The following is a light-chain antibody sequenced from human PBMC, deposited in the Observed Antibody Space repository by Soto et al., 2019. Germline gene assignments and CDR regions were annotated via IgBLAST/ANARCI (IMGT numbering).Light chain of an antibody. CDR3: GADHGGGSNFVYV. CDR2: VGTGGIVG. CDR1: SGYSNYK. Sequence: QLVLTQPPSASASLGASVTLTRTLSSGYSNYKVDWYQQRPGKGPRFVMRVGTGGIVGSKGDGIPDRFSVLGSGLNRYLTINNIQEEDESDYYCGADHGGGSNFVYVFGTGTKVTVL. J-gene: IGLJ1*01. V-gene: IGLV9-49*01.